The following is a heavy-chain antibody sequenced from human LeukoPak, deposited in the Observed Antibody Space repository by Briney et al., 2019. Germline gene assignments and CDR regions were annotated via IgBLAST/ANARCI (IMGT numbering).Heavy chain of an antibody. CDR1: GSTFSDYY. Sequence: GGSLRLSCAASGSTFSDYYMSWIRQAPGKGLEWVSYISSSGSTIYYADSVKGRFTISRDNAKNSLYLQMNSLRAEDTAVYYCARSLMYYYDSSGLGYWGQGTLVTVSS. CDR3: ARSLMYYYDSSGLGY. V-gene: IGHV3-11*01. D-gene: IGHD3-22*01. CDR2: ISSSGSTI. J-gene: IGHJ4*02.